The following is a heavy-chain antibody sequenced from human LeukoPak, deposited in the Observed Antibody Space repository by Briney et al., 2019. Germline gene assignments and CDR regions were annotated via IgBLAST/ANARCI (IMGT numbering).Heavy chain of an antibody. CDR1: GYSFTTYW. J-gene: IGHJ4*02. Sequence: HGESLKISCRGSGYSFTTYWIGWVRQMPGKGLEWMGIIYPGDSDTRYSPSFQGQVTISVDKSISTAYLQWSSLQASDTAMYYCARRQGCSSTSCPPDYWGQGTLVTVSS. CDR2: IYPGDSDT. V-gene: IGHV5-51*01. CDR3: ARRQGCSSTSCPPDY. D-gene: IGHD2-2*01.